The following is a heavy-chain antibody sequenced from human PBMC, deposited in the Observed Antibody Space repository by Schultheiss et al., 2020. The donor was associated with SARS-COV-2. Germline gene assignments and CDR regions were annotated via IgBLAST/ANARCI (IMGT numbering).Heavy chain of an antibody. CDR2: IDWDDDK. CDR1: GFSLSNARMG. Sequence: SGPTLVKPTQTLTLTCTFSGFSLSNARMGVSWIRQPPGKALEWLARIDWDDDKRYSPSLKSRLTISKDTSKNQVVLTMTNMDPVDTATYYCARTRGHYDILTGKGNYYYGMDVWGQGTTVTVSS. J-gene: IGHJ6*02. V-gene: IGHV2-70*04. D-gene: IGHD3-9*01. CDR3: ARTRGHYDILTGKGNYYYGMDV.